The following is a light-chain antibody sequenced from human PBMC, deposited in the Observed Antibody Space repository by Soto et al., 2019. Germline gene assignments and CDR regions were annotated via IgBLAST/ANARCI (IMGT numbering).Light chain of an antibody. J-gene: IGKJ1*01. CDR1: QSINDW. Sequence: DIQMTQSPSSLSAFVGDRVTITCRASQSINDWLAWYQQKPGKAPQLLIYGASTLGSGVPSRFRGSGSGTEFTLTISSLQPDEIATYYCQQYNSLHVAFGQGTKVEVK. V-gene: IGKV1-5*01. CDR2: GAS. CDR3: QQYNSLHVA.